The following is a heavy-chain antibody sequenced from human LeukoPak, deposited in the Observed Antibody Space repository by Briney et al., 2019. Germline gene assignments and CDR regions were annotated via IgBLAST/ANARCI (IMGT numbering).Heavy chain of an antibody. CDR1: GFTFSIYA. Sequence: HPGGSLRLSCAASGFTFSIYAMSWVRQAPGKGLEWVSSISSKGGLTFYADSVKGRFTISRDNSESTLYLQMNILRAEDTAIYYCTRDRPNYYGSDGHYYRRNGDYWGQGTLVTVSS. CDR2: ISSKGGLT. J-gene: IGHJ4*02. CDR3: TRDRPNYYGSDGHYYRRNGDY. D-gene: IGHD3-22*01. V-gene: IGHV3-23*01.